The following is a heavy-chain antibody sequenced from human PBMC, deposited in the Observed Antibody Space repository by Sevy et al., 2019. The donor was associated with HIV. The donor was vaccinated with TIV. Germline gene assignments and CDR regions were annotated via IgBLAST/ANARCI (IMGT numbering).Heavy chain of an antibody. CDR3: ARSGDSSGLKAYSDY. D-gene: IGHD3-22*01. Sequence: ASVKVSCKGSGYIFTTYDINWVRQATGQGLEWMGWMNPNTDNTGYAQKFQGRVTMTRNTSISTAYMELSSLRSEDTAVYYCARSGDSSGLKAYSDYWGQGTLVTVSS. J-gene: IGHJ4*02. CDR2: MNPNTDNT. CDR1: GYIFTTYD. V-gene: IGHV1-8*01.